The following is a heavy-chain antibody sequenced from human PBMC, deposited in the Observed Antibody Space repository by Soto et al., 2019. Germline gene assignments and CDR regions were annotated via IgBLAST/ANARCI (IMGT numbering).Heavy chain of an antibody. V-gene: IGHV4-34*01. D-gene: IGHD6-13*01. CDR2: INHSGST. Sequence: QVQLQQWGAGLLKPSETLSLTCAVYGGSFSGYYWSWIRQPPGKGLEWIGEINHSGSTNYNPSLKSRVPNSVDTSKTLFSVRLRCVPAAAGGVFYCARTYSSIGSPFAPWGKGPLVTFSS. CDR1: GGSFSGYY. CDR3: ARTYSSIGSPFAP. J-gene: IGHJ5*02.